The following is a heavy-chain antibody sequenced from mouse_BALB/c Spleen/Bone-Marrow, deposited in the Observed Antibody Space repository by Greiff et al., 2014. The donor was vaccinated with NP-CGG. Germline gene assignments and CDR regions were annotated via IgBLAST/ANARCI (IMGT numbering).Heavy chain of an antibody. CDR3: ARGDGYAMDY. Sequence: VQLQQSGAEIVRPGALVKLSCKASGFNIKDYYMQWVKQRPEQGLEWIGWTDPENGNTIYDPKFQGKASITADTSSNTAYLQLSSLTSEDTAVYYCARGDGYAMDYWGQGTSVTVSS. J-gene: IGHJ4*01. CDR2: TDPENGNT. V-gene: IGHV14-1*02. CDR1: GFNIKDYY.